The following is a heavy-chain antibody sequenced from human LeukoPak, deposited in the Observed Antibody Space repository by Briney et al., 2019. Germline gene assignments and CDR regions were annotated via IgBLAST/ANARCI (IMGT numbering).Heavy chain of an antibody. CDR1: GFTFSDYY. J-gene: IGHJ3*02. CDR3: ARVDGSGWYWGGDDAFDI. V-gene: IGHV3-11*01. D-gene: IGHD6-19*01. CDR2: ISSSGSTI. Sequence: GGSLRLSCAASGFTFSDYYMSWVRQAPGKGLEWVSYISSSGSTIYYADSVKGRFTISRDNAKNSLYLQMNSLRAEDTAVYYCARVDGSGWYWGGDDAFDIWGQGTMVTVSS.